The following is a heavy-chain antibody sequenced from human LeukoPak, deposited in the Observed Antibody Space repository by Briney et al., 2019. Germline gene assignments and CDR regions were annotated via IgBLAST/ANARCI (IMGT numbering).Heavy chain of an antibody. D-gene: IGHD4-23*01. CDR3: ARRAGGYSHPYDY. J-gene: IGHJ4*02. Sequence: SETLSLTCTVSGGTISSSSYYWGWIRQPPGKGPEWIGSIYYSGSTNYNPSLKSRVTISVDTSKNQFSLKLSSVTAADTAVYYCARRAGGYSHPYDYWGQGILVTVSS. V-gene: IGHV4-39*07. CDR2: IYYSGST. CDR1: GGTISSSSYY.